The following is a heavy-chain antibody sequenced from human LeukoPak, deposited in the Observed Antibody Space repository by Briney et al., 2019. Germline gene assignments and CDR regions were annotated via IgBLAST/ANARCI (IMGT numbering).Heavy chain of an antibody. D-gene: IGHD3-10*01. CDR1: GFTFGTFW. CDR3: ARDKGGMVPFDY. J-gene: IGHJ4*02. Sequence: GGSLRLSCEASGFTFGTFWMSWVRQAPGKGLEWVANINQGGIQKNYVDSVKGRFTIARDDAKNSLYLQMHSLRAEDTAVYFCARDKGGMVPFDYWGQGTLVTVSS. CDR2: INQGGIQK. V-gene: IGHV3-7*01.